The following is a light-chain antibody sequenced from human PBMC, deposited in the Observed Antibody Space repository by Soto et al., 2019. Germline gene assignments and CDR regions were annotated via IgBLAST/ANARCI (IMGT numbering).Light chain of an antibody. CDR1: SSDVGGYNY. J-gene: IGLJ1*01. CDR2: EVT. CDR3: TSYADSNNFYV. Sequence: QSVLTQPPSASGSPGQAVTISCTGASSDVGGYNYVSWYQQHPGKAPKLIIYEVTVRPSGVPDRFSGSKSGNTASLTVSGLQAEEEADYYCTSYADSNNFYVFGTGTKVTVL. V-gene: IGLV2-8*01.